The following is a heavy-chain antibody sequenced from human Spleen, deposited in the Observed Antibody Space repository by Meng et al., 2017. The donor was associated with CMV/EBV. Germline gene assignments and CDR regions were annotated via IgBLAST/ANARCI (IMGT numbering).Heavy chain of an antibody. D-gene: IGHD4/OR15-4a*01. CDR1: GSTFTRSY. Sequence: KAPGSTFTRSYIQWVRQAPGQGLEWMGIINPSGGSTKYAPKFQGRVTMTRDTSTSTVYMQLTNLKSEDTAVYFCARILYGGNPPFDHWGQGTLVTVSS. CDR3: ARILYGGNPPFDH. J-gene: IGHJ4*02. V-gene: IGHV1-46*01. CDR2: INPSGGST.